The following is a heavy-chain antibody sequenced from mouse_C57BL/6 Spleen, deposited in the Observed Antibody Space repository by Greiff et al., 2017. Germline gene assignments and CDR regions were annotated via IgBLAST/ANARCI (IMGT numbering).Heavy chain of an antibody. CDR1: GFTFSDYG. V-gene: IGHV5-17*01. J-gene: IGHJ4*01. Sequence: ESGGGLVKPGGSLKLSCAASGFTFSDYGMHWVRQAPEKGLEWVAYISSGSSTIYYADTVKGRFTISRDTAQNTLFLKMTSLRSEETAMYYCARKSTSTVVAHYYAMDYWGQGTSVTVSS. D-gene: IGHD1-1*01. CDR3: ARKSTSTVVAHYYAMDY. CDR2: ISSGSSTI.